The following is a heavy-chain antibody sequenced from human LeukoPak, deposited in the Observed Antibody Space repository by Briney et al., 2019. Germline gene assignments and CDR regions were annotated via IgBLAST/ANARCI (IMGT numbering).Heavy chain of an antibody. CDR1: GGSISSGRYY. Sequence: SQTLSLTCTVSGGSISSGRYYWSWIRQPAGKGLEWIGRIYTSGSTNYNPSLKSRVTISVDTSKNQFSLKLSSVTAADTAVYYCARCHSSGWYFYYYGMDVWGQGTTVTVSS. V-gene: IGHV4-61*02. CDR3: ARCHSSGWYFYYYGMDV. J-gene: IGHJ6*02. D-gene: IGHD6-19*01. CDR2: IYTSGST.